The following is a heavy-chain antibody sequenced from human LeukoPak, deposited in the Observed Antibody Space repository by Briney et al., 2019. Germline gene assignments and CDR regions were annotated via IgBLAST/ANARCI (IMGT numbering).Heavy chain of an antibody. CDR3: VRAYAPSY. J-gene: IGHJ4*02. V-gene: IGHV4-4*02. CDR1: GASISSSNW. D-gene: IGHD2-8*01. Sequence: PSETLSLTCAVSGASISSSNWWSWVRQPPGKGLEWIGEIYHTGSTNYNPSLKSRVTISVDKSKNQFSLTLTSVIAADTAVYYYVRAYAPSYWGQGTLVTVSS. CDR2: IYHTGST.